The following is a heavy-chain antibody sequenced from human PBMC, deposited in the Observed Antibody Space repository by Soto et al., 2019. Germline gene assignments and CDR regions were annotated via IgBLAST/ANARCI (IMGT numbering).Heavy chain of an antibody. D-gene: IGHD1-26*01. V-gene: IGHV4-61*01. CDR1: GGSVSSGSYY. CDR2: IYYSGST. Sequence: SETLSLTCTVSGGSVSSGSYYWSWIRQPPGKGLEWIGYIYYSGSTNYNPSLKSRVTISVDTSKNQFSLKLSSVTAADTAVYYCARAWSRQNWFDPWGQGTLVTVSS. J-gene: IGHJ5*02. CDR3: ARAWSRQNWFDP.